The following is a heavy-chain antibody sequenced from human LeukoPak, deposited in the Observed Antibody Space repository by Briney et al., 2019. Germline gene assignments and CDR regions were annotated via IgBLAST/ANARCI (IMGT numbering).Heavy chain of an antibody. J-gene: IGHJ4*02. D-gene: IGHD3-16*02. CDR2: ISSSGSTI. CDR3: ARVRGYDYVWGSYRPYYFDY. Sequence: GGSLRLSCAASGFTFSSYEMNWVRQAPGKGLEWVSYISSSGSTIYYADSMKGRFTISRDNAKNSLYLQMNSLRAEDTAVYYCARVRGYDYVWGSYRPYYFDYWGQGTQVTVSS. V-gene: IGHV3-48*03. CDR1: GFTFSSYE.